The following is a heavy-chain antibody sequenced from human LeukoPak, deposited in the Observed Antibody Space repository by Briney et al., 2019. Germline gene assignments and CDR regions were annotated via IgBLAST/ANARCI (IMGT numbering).Heavy chain of an antibody. CDR3: ANDLSGYYDY. D-gene: IGHD3-22*01. V-gene: IGHV3-74*01. Sequence: PGGSLRLSCVDSGFSRRYWMHWVRQAPGKGLVWVSRINEDGTYTSYADSVKGRFTISRDNAKNTLYLQMNSLSVDDTAVYYCANDLSGYYDYWGQGTLVTVSS. J-gene: IGHJ4*02. CDR1: GFSRRYW. CDR2: INEDGTYT.